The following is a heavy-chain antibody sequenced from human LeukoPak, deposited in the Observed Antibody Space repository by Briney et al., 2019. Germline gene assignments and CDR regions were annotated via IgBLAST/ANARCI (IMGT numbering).Heavy chain of an antibody. J-gene: IGHJ3*02. D-gene: IGHD2-15*01. CDR1: GFTFSSYG. Sequence: GGSLRLSCAASGFTFSSYGMHWVRQAPGKGLEWVAVIWYDGSNKYYADSVKGRFTIPRDNSKNTLYLQMNSLRAEDTAVYYCARESGYCSGGSCYSYAFDIWGQGTMVTVSS. CDR3: ARESGYCSGGSCYSYAFDI. CDR2: IWYDGSNK. V-gene: IGHV3-33*01.